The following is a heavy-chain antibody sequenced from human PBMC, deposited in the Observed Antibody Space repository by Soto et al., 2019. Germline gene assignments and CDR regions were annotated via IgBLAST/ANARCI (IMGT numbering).Heavy chain of an antibody. CDR3: ATHSSYSDHDDFDY. CDR2: ISGSGAST. D-gene: IGHD5-12*01. CDR1: GFTFSNYA. V-gene: IGHV3-23*01. Sequence: PGWYPRLSCAASGFTFSNYAMNWVRQAPGKGLEWVSAISGSGASTYYADSVKGRFTISRDNSKNTLYLQMNSLRAEDTAVYYCATHSSYSDHDDFDYWGQATMVTVSS. J-gene: IGHJ4*02.